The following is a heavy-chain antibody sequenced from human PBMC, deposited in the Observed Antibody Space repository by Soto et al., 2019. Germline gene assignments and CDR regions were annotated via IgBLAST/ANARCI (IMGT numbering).Heavy chain of an antibody. V-gene: IGHV1-69*13. CDR1: GGTFSSYA. CDR2: IIPISDTT. CDR3: ARSQGSSTSLEIYYYYYYGMDV. J-gene: IGHJ6*02. D-gene: IGHD2-2*01. Sequence: SVKVSCKASGGTFSSYAISWVRQAPGQGLEWMGGIIPISDTTNYAQKFQGRVTITADESTSTAYMELSSLRSEDTAVYYCARSQGSSTSLEIYYYYYYGMDVWGQGTTVTSP.